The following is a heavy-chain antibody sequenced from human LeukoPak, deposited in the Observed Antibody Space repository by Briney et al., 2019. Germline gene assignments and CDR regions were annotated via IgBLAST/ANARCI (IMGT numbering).Heavy chain of an antibody. D-gene: IGHD6-13*01. Sequence: ASVKVSCKASGYTFTSYDINWVRQATGEGLEWMGWMNPNSGNTGYAQKFQGRVTMTRNTSISTAYMELSSLRSEDTAVYYCARGRADSIAAGDWGQGTLVTVSS. V-gene: IGHV1-8*01. CDR3: ARGRADSIAAGD. J-gene: IGHJ4*02. CDR2: MNPNSGNT. CDR1: GYTFTSYD.